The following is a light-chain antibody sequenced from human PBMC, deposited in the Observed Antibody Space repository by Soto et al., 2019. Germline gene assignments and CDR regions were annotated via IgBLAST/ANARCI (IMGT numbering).Light chain of an antibody. J-gene: IGKJ5*01. CDR3: QQRSDWPIT. V-gene: IGKV3-11*01. Sequence: EIELTQSPATLSLSPGERVTLSCRASQSVARYLAWYQQKPGQAPSLIIYGASNRATGIPARFSGSRSGTDFTLTISSLEPEDVAVYYCQQRSDWPITFGQGTRLEIK. CDR2: GAS. CDR1: QSVARY.